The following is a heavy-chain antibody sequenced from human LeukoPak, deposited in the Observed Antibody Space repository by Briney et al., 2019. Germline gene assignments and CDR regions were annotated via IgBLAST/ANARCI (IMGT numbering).Heavy chain of an antibody. CDR1: GGSISSYY. J-gene: IGHJ4*02. Sequence: SETLSLTCTVSGGSISSYYWSWIRQPAGKGLEWIGRIYTSGSTNYNPSLKSRVTMSVDTSKNQFSLKLSSVTAADTAAYYCARGLMDCSSTSCWDYWGQGTLVTVSS. V-gene: IGHV4-4*07. CDR3: ARGLMDCSSTSCWDY. D-gene: IGHD2-2*01. CDR2: IYTSGST.